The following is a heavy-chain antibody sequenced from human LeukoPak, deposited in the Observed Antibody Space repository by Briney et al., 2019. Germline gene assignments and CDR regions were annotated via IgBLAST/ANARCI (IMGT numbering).Heavy chain of an antibody. J-gene: IGHJ4*02. D-gene: IGHD6-19*01. CDR1: GFTFSSYA. Sequence: GGSLRLSCAASGFTFSSYAMHWVRQAPGKGLEWVAVISYDGSNKYYADSVKGRFTIPRDNSKNALSLQLNSLRTEDTAVYYCAKLSHSSGDDYWGQGTLVTVSS. CDR2: ISYDGSNK. V-gene: IGHV3-30-3*01. CDR3: AKLSHSSGDDY.